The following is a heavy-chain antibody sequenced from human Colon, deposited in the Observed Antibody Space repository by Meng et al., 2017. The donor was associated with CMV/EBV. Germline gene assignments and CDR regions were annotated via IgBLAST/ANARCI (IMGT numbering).Heavy chain of an antibody. D-gene: IGHD3-22*01. J-gene: IGHJ2*01. Sequence: DPYMDWVRQAPGKGLEWIGRSKNNANSDSTEYAASVKGRFTISRDESKNSLHLQMNSLKTEDTAVYFCVRDTYHFDSSGYPHWYFDLWGRGTLVTVSS. CDR2: SKNNANSDST. CDR1: DPY. CDR3: VRDTYHFDSSGYPHWYFDL. V-gene: IGHV3-72*01.